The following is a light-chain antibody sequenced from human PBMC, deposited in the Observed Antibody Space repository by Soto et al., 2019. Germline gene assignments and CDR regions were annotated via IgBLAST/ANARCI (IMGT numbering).Light chain of an antibody. Sequence: EVVLTQSPGTLSLSPGERATLSCRASQSVSNNYLAWYQQKPGQSPKLLIFGSSDRATGIPGRFSGSGSGTDFTLTISSLEPEDFAVYDCQQYGSSPPYTFGHGTKLEIK. J-gene: IGKJ2*01. CDR1: QSVSNNY. CDR3: QQYGSSPPYT. V-gene: IGKV3-20*01. CDR2: GSS.